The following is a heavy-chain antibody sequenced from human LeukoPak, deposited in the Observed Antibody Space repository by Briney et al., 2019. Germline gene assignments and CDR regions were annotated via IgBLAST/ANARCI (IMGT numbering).Heavy chain of an antibody. CDR1: GFTFSSYG. V-gene: IGHV3-30*02. Sequence: GGSLRLSCAASGFTFSSYGMHWVRQAPGKGLEWLSFIRYDRSNEYYADSVKGRFTISRDNSKNTLYLQMNSLRAEDTAMYYCAEEEPPRGFVYWGQGTLVTVSS. CDR3: AEEEPPRGFVY. D-gene: IGHD1-26*01. J-gene: IGHJ4*02. CDR2: IRYDRSNE.